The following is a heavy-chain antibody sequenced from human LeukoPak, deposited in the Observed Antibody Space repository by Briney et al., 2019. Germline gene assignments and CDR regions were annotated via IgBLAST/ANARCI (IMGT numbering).Heavy chain of an antibody. CDR2: IWYDGSNK. J-gene: IGHJ4*02. V-gene: IGHV3-33*01. Sequence: GGSLRLSCAASGFTFSSYGMHWVRQAPGKGLEWVAVIWYDGSNKYYADSVKGRFTISRDNSKNTLYLQMNSLRAEDTAVYYCARAVQMATIPPGYWGQGTLATVSS. CDR3: ARAVQMATIPPGY. D-gene: IGHD5-12*01. CDR1: GFTFSSYG.